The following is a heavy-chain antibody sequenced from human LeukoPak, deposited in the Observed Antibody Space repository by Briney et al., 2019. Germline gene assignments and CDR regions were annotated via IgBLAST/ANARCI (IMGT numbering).Heavy chain of an antibody. CDR1: GFTFSSYA. Sequence: GGSLRLSCAASGFTFSSYAMSWVRQAPGKGLKWVSAISGSGGSTYYADSVKGRFTISRDNSKNTLYLQMNSLRAEDTAVYYCATLITFGGVLVADIQFFDYWGQGTLVTVSS. J-gene: IGHJ4*02. CDR3: ATLITFGGVLVADIQFFDY. CDR2: ISGSGGST. D-gene: IGHD3-16*01. V-gene: IGHV3-23*01.